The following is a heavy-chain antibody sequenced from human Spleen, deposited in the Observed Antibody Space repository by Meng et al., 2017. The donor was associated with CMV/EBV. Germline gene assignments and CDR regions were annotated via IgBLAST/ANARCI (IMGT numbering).Heavy chain of an antibody. Sequence: SGFTFRSYWMSWVRQAPGKGLEWVANIKQDGSEKYYVDSVKGRFTIFRDNAKNSLYLQMSSLRAEDTAVYYCARDLENGYASSIKDYWGQGTLVTVSS. D-gene: IGHD3-16*01. CDR3: ARDLENGYASSIKDY. CDR1: GFTFRSYW. CDR2: IKQDGSEK. V-gene: IGHV3-7*01. J-gene: IGHJ4*02.